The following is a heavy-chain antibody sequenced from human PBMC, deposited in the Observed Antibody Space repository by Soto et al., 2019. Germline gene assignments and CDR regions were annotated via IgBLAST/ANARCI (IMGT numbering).Heavy chain of an antibody. CDR1: GYTFTGYY. D-gene: IGHD6-6*01. CDR3: ARDVGGTSSYLGY. V-gene: IGHV1-2*02. CDR2: LNLDSGGA. J-gene: IGHJ4*02. Sequence: QVQLVQSGAEVKRPGASLKVSCTASGYTFTGYYIHWLRQAPGQGLEWMGWLNLDSGGATYAQKFQGRVTMTRDTSIRTATVELNRLRSDDTATYYCARDVGGTSSYLGYWGQGTLVTVSS.